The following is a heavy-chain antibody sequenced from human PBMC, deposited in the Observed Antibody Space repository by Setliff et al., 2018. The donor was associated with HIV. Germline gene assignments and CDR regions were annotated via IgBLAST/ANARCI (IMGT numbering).Heavy chain of an antibody. CDR2: IYSTGST. CDR1: GGSISGRGSYY. J-gene: IGHJ3*02. V-gene: IGHV4-61*09. CDR3: ARKDHYYDAGRGFFNI. Sequence: SETLSLTCTVSGGSISGRGSYYWTWIRQPAGKGLEWIGHIYSTGSTNYNPSLKSRLTISVDTSNNQFPLILNSVTAADTAVYYCARKDHYYDAGRGFFNIWGQGTMVTVSS. D-gene: IGHD3-16*01.